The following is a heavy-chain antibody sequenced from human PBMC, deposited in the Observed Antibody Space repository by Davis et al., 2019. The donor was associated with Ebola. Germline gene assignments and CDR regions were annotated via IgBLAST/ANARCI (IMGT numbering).Heavy chain of an antibody. CDR1: GYTFTSYD. J-gene: IGHJ6*02. D-gene: IGHD3-10*01. V-gene: IGHV1-8*01. CDR3: ARDRGLLWFGELLYYYYGMDV. CDR2: MNPNSGNT. Sequence: ASVKVSCKASGYTFTSYDINWVRQATGQGLEWMGWMNPNSGNTGYAQKFQGRVTMTRNISISTAYMELRSLRSDDTAVYYCARDRGLLWFGELLYYYYGMDVWGQGTTVTVSS.